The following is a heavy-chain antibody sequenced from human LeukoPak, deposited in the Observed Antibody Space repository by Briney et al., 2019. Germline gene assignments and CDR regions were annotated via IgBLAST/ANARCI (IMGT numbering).Heavy chain of an antibody. D-gene: IGHD6-19*01. CDR3: ARGPGYSSGWYVLSVNY. J-gene: IGHJ4*02. Sequence: GGSLRLSCAASGFTFSSYAMHWVRQAPGKGLEWVAVISYDGSIKYYADSVKGRFTTSRDNSKNMLYLQMNSLSAEDTAVYYCARGPGYSSGWYVLSVNYWGQGTLVTVSS. CDR1: GFTFSSYA. CDR2: ISYDGSIK. V-gene: IGHV3-30-3*01.